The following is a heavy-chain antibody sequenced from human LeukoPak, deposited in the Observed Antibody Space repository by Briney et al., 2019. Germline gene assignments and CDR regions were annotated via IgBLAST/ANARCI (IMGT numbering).Heavy chain of an antibody. V-gene: IGHV4-4*02. CDR3: AREGEAAVAGLDY. J-gene: IGHJ4*02. D-gene: IGHD6-19*01. CDR2: IHHSGST. Sequence: PSETLSLTCAVSGGSISSSNWWSWVRQPPGKGLEWIGEIHHSGSTNYNPSLKSRVTISVDKSKNQFSLKLSSVTAADTAVYYCAREGEAAVAGLDYWGQGTLVTVSS. CDR1: GGSISSSNW.